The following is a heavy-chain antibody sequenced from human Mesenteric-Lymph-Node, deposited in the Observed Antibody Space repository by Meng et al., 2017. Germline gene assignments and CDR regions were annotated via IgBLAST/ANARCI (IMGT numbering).Heavy chain of an antibody. V-gene: IGHV4-34*02. J-gene: IGHJ4*02. CDR2: VYHNGVT. CDR1: GGSLSGYY. CDR3: ATLGLGWSGFDF. D-gene: IGHD6-19*01. Sequence: QVQLKQWGAEVLKPSETLSLTCAVYGGSLSGYYWSWIRQPPGKGLEWMGEVYHNGVTKYSPSLRSRVVISIDTSKNQFSLNLRSVSAADTAMYYCATLGLGWSGFDFWGQGTLVTVSS.